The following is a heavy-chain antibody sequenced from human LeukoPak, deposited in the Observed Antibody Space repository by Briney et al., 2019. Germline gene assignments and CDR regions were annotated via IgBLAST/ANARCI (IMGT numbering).Heavy chain of an antibody. CDR3: ASGRMTTETTYCFDP. CDR1: GGTFIRNA. Sequence: GASVKVSCKASGGTFIRNAITWVRQAPGQGLEWMGRIIPIFGITDYAQRFQGRVTITADKSTSTAYMEFSSLRSEDTAVYYCASGRMTTETTYCFDPWGQATLITVSS. D-gene: IGHD4-11*01. CDR2: IIPIFGIT. V-gene: IGHV1-69*04. J-gene: IGHJ5*02.